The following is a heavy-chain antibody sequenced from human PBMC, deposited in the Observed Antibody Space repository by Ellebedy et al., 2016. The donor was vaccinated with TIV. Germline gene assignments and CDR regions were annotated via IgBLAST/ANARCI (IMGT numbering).Heavy chain of an antibody. J-gene: IGHJ6*02. CDR3: ARDVGGVDDYYHGMDV. CDR2: VNPDDHTT. D-gene: IGHD3-3*01. V-gene: IGHV1-46*04. CDR1: SYTFTSNG. Sequence: ASVKVSXKASSYTFTSNGIIWVRQAPGQGLEWMGIVNPDDHTTSYAQKLQGRVTMTSDTSTNTVYMELSSLRSEDTAVYYCARDVGGVDDYYHGMDVWGQGTTVTVSS.